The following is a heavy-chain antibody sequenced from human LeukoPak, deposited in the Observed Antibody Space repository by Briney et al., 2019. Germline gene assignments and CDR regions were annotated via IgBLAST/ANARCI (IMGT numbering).Heavy chain of an antibody. V-gene: IGHV3-21*01. Sequence: GGSLRLSCAASGFTFTSYGMNWVRQAPGKGLEWVSSISGSSSFINYADSVKGRFTISRDNAKNSLFLQMNSLRAEDTAVYYCARDHPLAARPSYYMDVWGKGTTVTVSS. CDR2: ISGSSSFI. D-gene: IGHD6-6*01. CDR3: ARDHPLAARPSYYMDV. J-gene: IGHJ6*03. CDR1: GFTFTSYG.